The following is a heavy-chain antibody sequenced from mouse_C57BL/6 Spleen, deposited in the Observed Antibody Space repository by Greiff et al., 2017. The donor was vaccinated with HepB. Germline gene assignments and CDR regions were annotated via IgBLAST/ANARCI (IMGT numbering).Heavy chain of an antibody. J-gene: IGHJ1*03. CDR3: ARHGDYYGSDNWYFDV. CDR1: GYTFTEYT. D-gene: IGHD1-1*01. Sequence: QVQLQQSGAELVKPGASVKLSCKASGYTFTEYTIHWVKQRPGQGLEWIGWFYPGSGSIKYNEKFKDKATLTADKSSSTVYMELSRVTSEDSAVYLCARHGDYYGSDNWYFDVWGTGTTVTVSS. CDR2: FYPGSGSI. V-gene: IGHV1-62-2*01.